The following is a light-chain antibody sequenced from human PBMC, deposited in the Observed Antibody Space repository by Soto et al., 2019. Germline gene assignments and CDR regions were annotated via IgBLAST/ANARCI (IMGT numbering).Light chain of an antibody. Sequence: QSVLTQPPSASGTPGQRVTISCSGSSSNIGSNYVYWYQQLPGTAPKLLIYRNDHRPSGVLDRFSGSKSGTSASLAISGLRSEDEADYYCAAWDDSLSAVVFGGGTKVTVL. J-gene: IGLJ2*01. CDR2: RND. CDR3: AAWDDSLSAVV. CDR1: SSNIGSNY. V-gene: IGLV1-47*01.